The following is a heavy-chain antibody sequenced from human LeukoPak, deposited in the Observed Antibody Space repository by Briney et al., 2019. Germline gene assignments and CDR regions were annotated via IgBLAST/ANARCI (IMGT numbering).Heavy chain of an antibody. CDR2: IYYSGST. V-gene: IGHV4-59*01. D-gene: IGHD3-3*01. J-gene: IGHJ3*02. Sequence: SETLSLTCTVSGGSISSYYWSWIRQPPGKGLEWIGYIYYSGSTNYNPSLKSRVTISVDTSKNQFSLKLSSVTAADTAVYYCARGRESWSGCYTLDAFDIWGQGTMVTVSS. CDR3: ARGRESWSGCYTLDAFDI. CDR1: GGSISSYY.